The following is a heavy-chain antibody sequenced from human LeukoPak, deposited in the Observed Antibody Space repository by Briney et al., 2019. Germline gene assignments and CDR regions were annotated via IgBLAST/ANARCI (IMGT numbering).Heavy chain of an antibody. CDR3: ATLPTARS. V-gene: IGHV1-2*06. CDR1: GYSFTAYY. J-gene: IGHJ5*02. CDR2: INPKSGDT. D-gene: IGHD2-21*02. Sequence: ASVTVSCKTSGYSFTAYYMHWVRQAPGQGFEWVGRINPKSGDTDYTQKFQGRVTMTRDTSISTAYMEVRRLRSDDTAVYYCATLPTARSWGQGTLVTVSS.